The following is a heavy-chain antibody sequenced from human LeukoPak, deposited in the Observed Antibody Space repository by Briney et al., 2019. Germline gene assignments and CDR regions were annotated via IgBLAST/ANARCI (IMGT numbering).Heavy chain of an antibody. V-gene: IGHV4-38-2*02. CDR1: GYSISSGYY. J-gene: IGHJ4*02. CDR3: ARVTGYMIEDYFDY. D-gene: IGHD3-22*01. Sequence: SETLSLTCTVSGYSISSGYYWGWIRQPPGKGLEWIGSIYYSGSTYYNPSLKSRVTISVDTSKNQFSLKLSSVTAADTAVYYCARVTGYMIEDYFDYWGQGTLVTVSS. CDR2: IYYSGST.